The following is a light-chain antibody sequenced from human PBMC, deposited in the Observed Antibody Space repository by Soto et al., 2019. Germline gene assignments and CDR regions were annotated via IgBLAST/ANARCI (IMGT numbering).Light chain of an antibody. V-gene: IGKV1-5*03. J-gene: IGKJ2*01. Sequence: DIQMTQSPSTLSASVGDRVTITCRASRSITNWLAWFQQKPGKAPKLLIYKASDLESGVPSRFSGGGSGTEFSLTVSALQHDDVETYYCQQYNSYPYTFGQGTKVDIK. CDR2: KAS. CDR1: RSITNW. CDR3: QQYNSYPYT.